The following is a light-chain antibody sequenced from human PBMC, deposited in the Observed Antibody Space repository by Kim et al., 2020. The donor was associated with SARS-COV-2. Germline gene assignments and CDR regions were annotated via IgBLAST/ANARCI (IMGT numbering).Light chain of an antibody. Sequence: AIRMTQSPSSLSASTGDRVTITCRASQDISSYLAWYQQKPGKAPKLLIYAASTLQSGVPSRFSGSGSGTDFTLTISCLQSEDFATYYCHQYYSYPYTFGQGTKLEF. J-gene: IGKJ2*01. CDR2: AAS. CDR3: HQYYSYPYT. CDR1: QDISSY. V-gene: IGKV1-8*01.